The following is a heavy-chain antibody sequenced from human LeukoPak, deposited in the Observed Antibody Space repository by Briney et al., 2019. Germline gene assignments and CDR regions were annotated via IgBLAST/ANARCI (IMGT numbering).Heavy chain of an antibody. CDR3: ARDALYYAYFDY. V-gene: IGHV3-30*02. CDR2: IRYDGSNK. Sequence: GGSLRLSCAASGFTFSSYGMHWVRQAPGKGLEWVAFIRYDGSNKYYADSVKGRFTISRDNAKNSLYLQMNSLRAEDTAVYYCARDALYYAYFDYWGQGTLVTVSS. D-gene: IGHD2-8*01. CDR1: GFTFSSYG. J-gene: IGHJ4*02.